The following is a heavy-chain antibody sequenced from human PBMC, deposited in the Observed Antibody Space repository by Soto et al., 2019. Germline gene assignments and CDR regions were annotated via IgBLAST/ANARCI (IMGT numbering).Heavy chain of an antibody. CDR3: ARVVLTITRGAFDA. D-gene: IGHD3-9*01. CDR2: ISHSGTS. V-gene: IGHV4-4*02. J-gene: IGHJ3*01. Sequence: QVQLQESGPGLVKPSGTLSLTCAVSGGSISSSHWWTWVRQSPAKVLEYIGEISHSGTSNSNPSLKSRVTLSVDKSKNHFSLTLTSVTAADTAVYYCARVVLTITRGAFDAWGQGTLVIVSS. CDR1: GGSISSSHW.